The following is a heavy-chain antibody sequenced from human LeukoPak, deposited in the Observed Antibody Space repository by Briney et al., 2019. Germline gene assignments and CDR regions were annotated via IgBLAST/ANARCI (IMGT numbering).Heavy chain of an antibody. CDR2: IKQDGSEK. V-gene: IGHV3-7*01. D-gene: IGHD3-10*01. CDR3: ARDRGTHAFDI. Sequence: GGSLRLSCADSGFTFSSYWMSWVRQAPGKGLEWVANIKQDGSEKYYVDSVKGRFTISRDNAKNSLYLQMNSLRAEDTAVYYCARDRGTHAFDIWGQGTMVTVSS. J-gene: IGHJ3*02. CDR1: GFTFSSYW.